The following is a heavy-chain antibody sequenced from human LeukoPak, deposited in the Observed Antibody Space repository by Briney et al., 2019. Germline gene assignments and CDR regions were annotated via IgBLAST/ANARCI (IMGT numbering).Heavy chain of an antibody. V-gene: IGHV4-4*02. J-gene: IGHJ4*02. CDR2: IYHSGST. CDR1: GGSISSSNW. D-gene: IGHD6-13*01. Sequence: SGTLSLTCAVSGGSISSSNWWSWVRQPPGKGLEWIGEIYHSGSTNYNPSLESRVTISVDKSKNQFSLKLSSVTAADTAVYYCARVSSSWYHFFDYWGQGTLVTVSS. CDR3: ARVSSSWYHFFDY.